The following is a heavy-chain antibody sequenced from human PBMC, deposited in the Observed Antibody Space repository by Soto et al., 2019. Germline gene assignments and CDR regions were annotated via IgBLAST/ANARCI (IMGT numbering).Heavy chain of an antibody. Sequence: GGSLRLSCAASGFTFSSYAMSWVRQAPGKGLEWVSAISGSGGSTYYADSVKGRFTISRDNSKNTLYLQMNSLRAEDTAVYYCANQYYYDSSGYYLRYFDYWGQGTLVTVSS. CDR1: GFTFSSYA. CDR2: ISGSGGST. CDR3: ANQYYYDSSGYYLRYFDY. D-gene: IGHD3-22*01. J-gene: IGHJ4*02. V-gene: IGHV3-23*01.